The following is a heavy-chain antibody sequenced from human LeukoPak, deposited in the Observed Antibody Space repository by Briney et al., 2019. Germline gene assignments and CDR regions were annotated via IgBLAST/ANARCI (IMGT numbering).Heavy chain of an antibody. D-gene: IGHD4-23*01. J-gene: IGHJ4*02. CDR1: GYTFTGYY. Sequence: ASVKVSCKASGYTFTGYYMHWVRQAPGQGLEWMGWINPNSGGTNYAQKFQGRLTMTRDTSISTAYMELSRLRSDDTAVYYCARGDYGGNHGDFDYWGQGTLVTVSS. CDR3: ARGDYGGNHGDFDY. CDR2: INPNSGGT. V-gene: IGHV1-2*02.